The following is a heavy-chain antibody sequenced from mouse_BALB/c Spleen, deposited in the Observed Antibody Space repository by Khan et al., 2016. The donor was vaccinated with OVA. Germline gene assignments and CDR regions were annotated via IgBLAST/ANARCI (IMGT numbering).Heavy chain of an antibody. Sequence: QVQLKESGPELVKPGASVKMSCKASGYTFTDYVINWVKQRTGQGLEWIGEIYPGSDNTNYNEKFEGKATLTADKSSSTAYMQLSSLTSEDSAVYVCARPTYCYGSNTYWHFADWGAGTTVTVSS. CDR2: IYPGSDNT. D-gene: IGHD1-1*01. V-gene: IGHV1-77*01. CDR3: ARPTYCYGSNTYWHFAD. J-gene: IGHJ1*01. CDR1: GYTFTDYV.